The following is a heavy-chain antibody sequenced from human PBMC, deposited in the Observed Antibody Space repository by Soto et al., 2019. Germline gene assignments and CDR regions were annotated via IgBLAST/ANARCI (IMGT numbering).Heavy chain of an antibody. Sequence: PSETLSLTXSVSGVSVSSDIYYWSWIRHHPGKGLEWIGYIYYSGNTYYNPSLGGRVTISLDTSKNHFSLRLRSVTPADTAVYYCARYPVVVVPAANYGLDVWGQGTTVTVSS. CDR3: ARYPVVVVPAANYGLDV. D-gene: IGHD2-2*01. J-gene: IGHJ6*02. V-gene: IGHV4-31*02. CDR1: GVSVSSDIYY. CDR2: IYYSGNT.